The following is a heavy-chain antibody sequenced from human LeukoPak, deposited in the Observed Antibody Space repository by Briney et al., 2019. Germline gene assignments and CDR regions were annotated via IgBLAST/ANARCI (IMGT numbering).Heavy chain of an antibody. CDR2: ISSSGSTI. D-gene: IGHD3-10*01. J-gene: IGHJ4*02. V-gene: IGHV3-48*03. CDR3: ARDQVVRGVNY. CDR1: GFTFSSYE. Sequence: GGSLRLSCAASGFTFSSYEMNWVRQAPGKGLEWVSYISSSGSTIYYADSVKGRFTISRDNAKSSLYLQMNSLRAEDTAVYYCARDQVVRGVNYWGQGTLVTVSS.